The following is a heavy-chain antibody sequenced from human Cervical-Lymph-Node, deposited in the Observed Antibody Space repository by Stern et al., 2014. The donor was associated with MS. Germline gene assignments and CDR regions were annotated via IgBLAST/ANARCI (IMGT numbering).Heavy chain of an antibody. CDR2: IYWDDEK. D-gene: IGHD3-9*01. Sequence: QVTLRESGPTLVKPTQTLTLTCAFSGFSLSTSAVGVGWIRQPPGKALEWLALIYWDDEKRYSPSLKTRLTITKDTSKSQVVLTMTNVDPVDTATYYCARRLHLDWLLGDAFDTWGQGTMVTVSS. CDR1: GFSLSTSAVG. J-gene: IGHJ3*02. CDR3: ARRLHLDWLLGDAFDT. V-gene: IGHV2-5*02.